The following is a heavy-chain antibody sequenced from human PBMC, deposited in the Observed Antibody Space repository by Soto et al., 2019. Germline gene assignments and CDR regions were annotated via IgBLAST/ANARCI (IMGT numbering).Heavy chain of an antibody. CDR3: ARDRRHSSGLLDN. D-gene: IGHD3-22*01. CDR1: GYTFTSNY. J-gene: IGHJ4*02. CDR2: IKPSGGVT. Sequence: QVQLVQSGAEVKMPGASVKLSCKASGYTFTSNYIHWVRQAPGRGLEWMGIIKPSGGVTSHNYAQKFQGRVTMTVDTSTTTAYMELSRLRSEDTAVYYCARDRRHSSGLLDNWGQGALVTVSS. V-gene: IGHV1-46*01.